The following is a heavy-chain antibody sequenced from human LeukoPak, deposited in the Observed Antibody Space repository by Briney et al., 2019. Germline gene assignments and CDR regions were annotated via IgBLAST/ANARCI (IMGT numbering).Heavy chain of an antibody. CDR3: AGGYSQFDY. D-gene: IGHD5-18*01. Sequence: GGSLRLSCAASGYTFSVSGMHWVRQAPGKGLEWVAVIPYDGTNKYYADSVKGRFAISRDNSKNTLYLQMNSLRAEDTAVYYCAGGYSQFDYWAQGPVVTASS. J-gene: IGHJ4*02. V-gene: IGHV3-30*03. CDR2: IPYDGTNK. CDR1: GYTFSVSG.